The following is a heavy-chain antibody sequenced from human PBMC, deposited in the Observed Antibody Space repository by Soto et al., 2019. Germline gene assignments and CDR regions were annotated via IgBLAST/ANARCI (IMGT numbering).Heavy chain of an antibody. D-gene: IGHD6-19*01. Sequence: VQLLESGGGLVQPGGSLRLSCAASGFIFRDYAMNWVRQAPGKGLEWVSDISGSGDSARYADSVKGRFTISRDNSRDTLYLHMNSLRVDDTAVYYCGKERRVSGWSVWDFWGQGDLVTVSS. V-gene: IGHV3-23*01. CDR3: GKERRVSGWSVWDF. CDR2: ISGSGDSA. J-gene: IGHJ4*02. CDR1: GFIFRDYA.